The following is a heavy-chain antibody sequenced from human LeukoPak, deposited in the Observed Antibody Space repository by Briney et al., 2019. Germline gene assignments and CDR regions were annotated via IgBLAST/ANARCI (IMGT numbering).Heavy chain of an antibody. CDR1: GFTFSNYG. CDR2: IWSDGSNK. D-gene: IGHD3-3*01. V-gene: IGHV3-33*06. J-gene: IGHJ4*02. CDR3: AKAAEGVAGLFDY. Sequence: GRSLRLSCAASGFTFSNYGMHWVRQAPGKGLEWVAVIWSDGSNKYYADSVKGRFTFSRDNSRNNLYLQMNSLRAGDTAVYYCAKAAEGVAGLFDYWGQGTLVTVSS.